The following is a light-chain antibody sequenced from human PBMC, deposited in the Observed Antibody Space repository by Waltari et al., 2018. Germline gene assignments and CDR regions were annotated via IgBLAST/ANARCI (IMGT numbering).Light chain of an antibody. CDR2: GVN. CDR1: WSNIGAGSD. J-gene: IGLJ2*01. Sequence: QSVLTQPPSVSGAPGQRVTISCPGSWSNIGAGSDVPWYQQLPGKAPTLLVYGVNTRPPGVPDRFFGSKSGTSASLAIPGLQPEDEADYYCQSYDTSLGVVFGGGTKLTVL. CDR3: QSYDTSLGVV. V-gene: IGLV1-40*01.